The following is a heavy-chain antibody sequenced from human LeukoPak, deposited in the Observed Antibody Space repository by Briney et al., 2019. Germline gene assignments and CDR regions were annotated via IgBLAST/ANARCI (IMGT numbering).Heavy chain of an antibody. J-gene: IGHJ6*04. CDR1: GYTFTGHY. CDR2: INPNSSTT. Sequence: GASVKVSCKASGYTFTGHYMHWVRQAPGQGLEWMGWINPNSSTTKYVQKFQGRVTMTRDTSISTAYMELSSLRSDDTAIYYCARQRSYYDSSGYRYWMDVWGKGTTVILSS. V-gene: IGHV1-2*02. CDR3: ARQRSYYDSSGYRYWMDV. D-gene: IGHD3-22*01.